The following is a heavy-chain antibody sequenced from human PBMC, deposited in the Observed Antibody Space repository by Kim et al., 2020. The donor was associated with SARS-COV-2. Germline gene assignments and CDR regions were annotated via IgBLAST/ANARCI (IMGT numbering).Heavy chain of an antibody. V-gene: IGHV3-7*01. CDR2: IKPDGSDQ. D-gene: IGHD6-19*01. CDR1: GFTFGSHW. J-gene: IGHJ4*02. CDR3: ARGVYDGGWYPDCFDS. Sequence: GGSLRLSCAASGFTFGSHWLSWVRQAPGKGLEWVANIKPDGSDQYYVGSVKGRFTITRDNAQNSVHLQMVSLRAEDTAVYYCARGVYDGGWYPDCFDSWGQGTLVTVSS.